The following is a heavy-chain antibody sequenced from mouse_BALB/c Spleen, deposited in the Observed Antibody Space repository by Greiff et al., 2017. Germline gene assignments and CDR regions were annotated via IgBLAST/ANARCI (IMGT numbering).Heavy chain of an antibody. V-gene: IGHV5-6-3*01. CDR1: GFTFSSYG. J-gene: IGHJ3*01. D-gene: IGHD1-1*01. CDR3: ARHYYGSSPFAY. Sequence: EVMLVESGGGLVQPGGSLKLSCAASGFTFSSYGMSWVRQTPDKRLELVATINSNGGSTYYPDSVKGRFTISRDNAKNTLYLQMSSLKSEDTAMYYCARHYYGSSPFAYWGQGTLVTVSA. CDR2: INSNGGST.